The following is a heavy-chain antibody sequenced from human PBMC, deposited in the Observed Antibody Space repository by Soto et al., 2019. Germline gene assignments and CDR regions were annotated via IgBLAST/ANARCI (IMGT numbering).Heavy chain of an antibody. V-gene: IGHV3-33*01. CDR2: IWYDGSNK. CDR3: ARDGSGYARPNTGYYYGMDV. Sequence: PGGSLRLSCAASGFTFSSYGMHWVRQAPGKGLEWVAVIWYDGSNKYYADSVKGRFTISRDNSKNTLYLQMNSLRAEDTAVYYCARDGSGYARPNTGYYYGMDVWGQGTTVTVSS. CDR1: GFTFSSYG. J-gene: IGHJ6*02. D-gene: IGHD5-12*01.